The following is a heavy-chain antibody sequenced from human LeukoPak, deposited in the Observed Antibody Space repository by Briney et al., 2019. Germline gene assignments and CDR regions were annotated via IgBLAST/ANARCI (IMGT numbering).Heavy chain of an antibody. Sequence: PGGSLRLSCVASGSTFGLYSMNWVRQAPGKGLEWVAYITSGSTIMNYTDSVKGRFTISRDNAKNSLYLQMNSLRAEDTAVYYCARGRGGPNWGYYFDSWGQGTLVTVSS. CDR2: ITSGSTIM. J-gene: IGHJ4*02. CDR3: ARGRGGPNWGYYFDS. D-gene: IGHD7-27*01. V-gene: IGHV3-48*04. CDR1: GSTFGLYS.